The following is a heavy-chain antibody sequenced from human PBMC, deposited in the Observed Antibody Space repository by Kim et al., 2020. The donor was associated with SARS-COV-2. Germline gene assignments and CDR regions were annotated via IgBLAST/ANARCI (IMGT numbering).Heavy chain of an antibody. D-gene: IGHD6-19*01. V-gene: IGHV7-4-1*02. CDR2: INTNTGNP. Sequence: ASVKVSCKASGYTFTSYAMNWVRQAPGQGLEWMGWINTNTGNPTYAQGFTGRFVFSLDTSVSTAYLQISSLKAEDTAVYYCARPIAVVSYKPGAFDIWGQGTMVTVSS. CDR1: GYTFTSYA. CDR3: ARPIAVVSYKPGAFDI. J-gene: IGHJ3*02.